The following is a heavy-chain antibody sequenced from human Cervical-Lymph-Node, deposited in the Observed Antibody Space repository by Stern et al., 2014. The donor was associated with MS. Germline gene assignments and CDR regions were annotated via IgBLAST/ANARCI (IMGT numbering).Heavy chain of an antibody. J-gene: IGHJ4*02. CDR3: ARDLYSGYDFLDY. CDR2: IKTYNGNT. CDR1: GYTFTTYG. Sequence: VQLRESGAEVKKPGASVKVPCKASGYTFTTYGITWVRQAPGQGLEWMGWIKTYNGNTKDVQKFQGRLTMTTDTSTSTAYMELRSLTSDDTAVYYCARDLYSGYDFLDYWGQGSLVIVSS. V-gene: IGHV1-18*01. D-gene: IGHD5-12*01.